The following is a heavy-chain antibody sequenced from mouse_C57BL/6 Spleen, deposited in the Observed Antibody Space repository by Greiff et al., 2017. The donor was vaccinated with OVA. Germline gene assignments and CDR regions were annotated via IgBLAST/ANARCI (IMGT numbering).Heavy chain of an antibody. Sequence: EVQGVESGGGLVQPGGSLKLSCAASGFTFSDYYMYWVRQTPEKRLEWVAYISNGGGGTSYPDTVKGRFTISSDNANTTLYLLLNRLKSEDTVMYYGAGHSGYFDYWGQGTTLTVSS. V-gene: IGHV5-12*01. CDR3: AGHSGYFDY. J-gene: IGHJ2*01. CDR1: GFTFSDYY. CDR2: ISNGGGGT.